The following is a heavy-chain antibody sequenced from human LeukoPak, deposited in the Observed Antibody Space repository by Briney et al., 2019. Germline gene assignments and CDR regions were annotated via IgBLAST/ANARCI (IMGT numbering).Heavy chain of an antibody. CDR1: GFTFNTYA. D-gene: IGHD6-13*01. Sequence: GGSLRLSCATSGFTFNTYAMSWVRQAPGKGLEWVSGIGGGVDIHYADSVKGRFTISRDNSKNTLYLQMNSLRAEDTAVYYCAKDREGIAAAYFDYWGQGTLVTVSS. J-gene: IGHJ4*02. CDR2: IGGGVDI. V-gene: IGHV3-23*01. CDR3: AKDREGIAAAYFDY.